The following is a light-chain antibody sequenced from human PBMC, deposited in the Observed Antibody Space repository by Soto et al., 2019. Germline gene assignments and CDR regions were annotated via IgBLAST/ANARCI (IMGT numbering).Light chain of an antibody. CDR3: GTWDSSLSVVI. CDR2: DNN. CDR1: SSNIGNNY. J-gene: IGLJ2*01. V-gene: IGLV1-51*01. Sequence: QSVLTQPPSVSAAPGQRVTISCSGSSSNIGNNYVSWYQQLPGTAPKLLIYDNNKRPSGIPDRFSGSKSDTSATLGINGLQTGDEADYYCGTWDSSLSVVIFGGGTKLTVL.